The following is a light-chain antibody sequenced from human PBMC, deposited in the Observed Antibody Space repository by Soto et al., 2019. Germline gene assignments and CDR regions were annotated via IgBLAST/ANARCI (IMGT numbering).Light chain of an antibody. CDR3: QQTYSTPLT. CDR2: AAS. J-gene: IGKJ4*01. Sequence: DIQMTQSPSSLSASVGDRVTITCRASQTISNFLNWYQQKPGKAPKLLIYAASNLQSGVPSRFSGSGSATDFTLPITSLQPEDFATYYCQQTYSTPLTFGGGTKVEIK. V-gene: IGKV1-39*01. CDR1: QTISNF.